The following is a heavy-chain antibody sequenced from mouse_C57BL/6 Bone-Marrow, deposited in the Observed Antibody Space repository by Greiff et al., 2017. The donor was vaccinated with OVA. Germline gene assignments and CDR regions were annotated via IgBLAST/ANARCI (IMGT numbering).Heavy chain of an antibody. CDR1: GYAFSSSW. J-gene: IGHJ1*03. Sequence: QVQLQQSGPELVKPGASVKISCKASGYAFSSSWMNWVKQRPGQGLEWIGRIYPGDGDTNYNGKFKGKATLTVDKSSSTAYMQLSSLTSEDSAVYVCARPFGTTVYLVEYFDVWGTGTTVTVSS. CDR3: ARPFGTTVYLVEYFDV. CDR2: IYPGDGDT. V-gene: IGHV1-82*01. D-gene: IGHD1-1*01.